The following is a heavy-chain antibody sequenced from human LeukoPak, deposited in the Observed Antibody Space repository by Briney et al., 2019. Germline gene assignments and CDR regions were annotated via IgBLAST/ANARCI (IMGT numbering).Heavy chain of an antibody. CDR1: GGSISSYY. D-gene: IGHD6-13*01. CDR3: ARNLGGSSWVFDY. J-gene: IGHJ4*02. V-gene: IGHV4-59*01. CDR2: IYYSAST. Sequence: SETLSLTCTVSGGSISSYYWSWIRQPPGKGLEWIGYIYYSASTNYNPSLKSRATISVDTSKNQFSLKLSSVTAADTAVYYCARNLGGSSWVFDYWGQGTLVTVSS.